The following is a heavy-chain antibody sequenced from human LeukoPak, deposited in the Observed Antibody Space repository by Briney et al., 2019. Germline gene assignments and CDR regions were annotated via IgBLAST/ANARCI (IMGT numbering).Heavy chain of an antibody. CDR1: GYTFNTYG. CDR2: INTDNGNT. V-gene: IGHV1-18*01. J-gene: IGHJ5*02. Sequence: ASMKVSCKASGYTFNTYGISWVRQAPGQRPEWMGWINTDNGNTKYAQKFQGRVTMTTDTSTSTAYTELSGLRSDDSAVYYCARKGCTGDCFRFDPWGQGTLVTVSS. D-gene: IGHD2-21*02. CDR3: ARKGCTGDCFRFDP.